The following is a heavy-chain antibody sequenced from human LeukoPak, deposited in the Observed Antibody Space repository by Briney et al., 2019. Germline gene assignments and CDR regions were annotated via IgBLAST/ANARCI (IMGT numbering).Heavy chain of an antibody. CDR3: ARQSSSWED. CDR1: GYTFTSYG. Sequence: GASVKVPCKASGYTFTSYGISWVRQMPGKGLEWMGIIYPGDSDTRYSPSFQGQVTISVDKSISTAYLQWSSLKASDTAMYYCARQSSSWEDWGQGTLVTVSS. V-gene: IGHV5-51*01. J-gene: IGHJ4*02. D-gene: IGHD6-13*01. CDR2: IYPGDSDT.